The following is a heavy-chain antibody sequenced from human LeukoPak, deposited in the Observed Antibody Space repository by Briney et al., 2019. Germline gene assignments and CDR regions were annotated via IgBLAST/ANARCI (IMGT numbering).Heavy chain of an antibody. CDR2: IKSKNDGGTT. D-gene: IGHD3-10*01. CDR1: GFTFSDAW. V-gene: IGHV3-15*01. J-gene: IGHJ3*01. Sequence: MAGGSLRLSCAASGFTFSDAWMSWVRQAPGKGLEWVCRIKSKNDGGTTDSAAPVKGRFTISRDDSENTVYLQMNSLKTEDTAMYYCATDPEGLLLWFGEFPPSDAFDFWGQGTVVTVSS. CDR3: ATDPEGLLLWFGEFPPSDAFDF.